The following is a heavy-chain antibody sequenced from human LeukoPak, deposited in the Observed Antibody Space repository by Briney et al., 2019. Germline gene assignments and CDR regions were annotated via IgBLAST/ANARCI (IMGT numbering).Heavy chain of an antibody. CDR2: IGGNNDNQ. CDR1: GHTFTSYG. D-gene: IGHD5-12*01. V-gene: IGHV1-18*01. J-gene: IGHJ4*02. CDR3: ARGPMKVASPYYFDY. Sequence: ASVKVSCKASGHTFTSYGISWVRQAPGQGLEWMGWIGGNNDNQKYVPRFQGRVTMTTDPSTSTAYMELRSLKSDDTAVYYCARGPMKVASPYYFDYWGQGTLVTVSS.